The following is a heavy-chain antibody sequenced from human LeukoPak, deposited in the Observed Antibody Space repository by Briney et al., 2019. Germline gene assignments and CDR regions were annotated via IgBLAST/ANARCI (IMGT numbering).Heavy chain of an antibody. D-gene: IGHD2-21*01. CDR3: ARHLVLGAAPGEGHFDN. Sequence: GESLKISCKGSGYRFTSYWIGWVRQMPGKGLEWMGIIYPGDSETRYSPSFQGQVTISVDKSISTAYLQWSSLKASDTAMYYCARHLVLGAAPGEGHFDNWGQGTLVTVSS. CDR2: IYPGDSET. CDR1: GYRFTSYW. J-gene: IGHJ4*02. V-gene: IGHV5-51*01.